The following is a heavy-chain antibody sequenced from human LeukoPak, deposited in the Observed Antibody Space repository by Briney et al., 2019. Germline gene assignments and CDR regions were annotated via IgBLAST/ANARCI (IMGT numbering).Heavy chain of an antibody. J-gene: IGHJ4*02. D-gene: IGHD3-9*01. CDR1: GGSFSGYY. V-gene: IGHV4-34*01. CDR3: ARELANDILTGYYLGGVDY. Sequence: KPSETLSLTCAVYGGSFSGYYWSWIRQPPGKGLEWIGEINHSGSTNYNPSLKSRVTISVDTSKNQFSLKLSSVTAADTAVYYCARELANDILTGYYLGGVDYWGQGTLVTVSS. CDR2: INHSGST.